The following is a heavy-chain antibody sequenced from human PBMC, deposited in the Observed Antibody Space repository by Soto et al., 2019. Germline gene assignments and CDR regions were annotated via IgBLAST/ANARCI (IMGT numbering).Heavy chain of an antibody. Sequence: SVKVSCKASGGTFSSYAISWVRQAPGQGLEWMGGTIPIFGTANYAQRFQGRVTITADESTSTAYMELSSLRSEDTAVYYCARDTDDSSGTHFDYWGQGTLVTVSS. V-gene: IGHV1-69*13. D-gene: IGHD3-22*01. CDR3: ARDTDDSSGTHFDY. CDR1: GGTFSSYA. CDR2: TIPIFGTA. J-gene: IGHJ4*02.